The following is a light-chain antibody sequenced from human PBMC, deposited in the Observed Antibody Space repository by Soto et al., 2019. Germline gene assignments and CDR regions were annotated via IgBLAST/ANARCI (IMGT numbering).Light chain of an antibody. CDR1: QSLSIW. Sequence: DIQMTQSPSTLSASIGDRVTITYRASQSLSIWLAWYQQKPGKAPKLLIYKASTLQSGVPSRFSGSGSGTEFTLTITSLQPDDFATYYCHQYNRFPRTFGQGTKVEIK. CDR2: KAS. J-gene: IGKJ1*01. V-gene: IGKV1-5*03. CDR3: HQYNRFPRT.